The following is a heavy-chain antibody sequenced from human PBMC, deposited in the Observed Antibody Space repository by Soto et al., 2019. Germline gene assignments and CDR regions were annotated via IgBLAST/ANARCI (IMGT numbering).Heavy chain of an antibody. J-gene: IGHJ5*02. CDR3: ARGLGYCSSTSCPCRWFDP. D-gene: IGHD2-2*01. CDR2: IIPIFGTA. Sequence: ASVKISCKASGGTFSSYAISWVRQAPGQGLEWMGGIIPIFGTANYAQKFQGRVTITADKSTSTAYMELSSLRSEDTAVYYCARGLGYCSSTSCPCRWFDPWGQGTLVTVSS. CDR1: GGTFSSYA. V-gene: IGHV1-69*06.